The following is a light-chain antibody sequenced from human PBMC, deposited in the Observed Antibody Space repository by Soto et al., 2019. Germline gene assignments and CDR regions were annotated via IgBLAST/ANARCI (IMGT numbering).Light chain of an antibody. CDR3: CSAAPESTYG. V-gene: IGLV2-23*01. CDR1: DSDVGAYDS. Sequence: QSALAQPASVSGSPGQSITISCTGTDSDVGAYDSVSWYQQHPHKAPQLIIYKGTQRPSGVSNRFSGSTSGNAASLTISALKDDDEAEYFCCSAAPESTYGFGTGTEVTVL. J-gene: IGLJ1*01. CDR2: KGT.